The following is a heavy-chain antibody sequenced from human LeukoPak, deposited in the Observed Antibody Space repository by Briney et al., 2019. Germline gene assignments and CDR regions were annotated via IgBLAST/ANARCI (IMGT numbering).Heavy chain of an antibody. CDR1: GYSISSGYY. J-gene: IGHJ4*02. D-gene: IGHD6-19*01. V-gene: IGHV4-38-2*02. Sequence: SETLSLTCTVSGYSISSGYYLGWIRQPPGKGLEWIGNIYHGGSTYYNPSLKSRVTISVDTSKNQFSLKLSSVTAADTAVYYCARSVAGQTDYWGQGTLVTVSS. CDR2: IYHGGST. CDR3: ARSVAGQTDY.